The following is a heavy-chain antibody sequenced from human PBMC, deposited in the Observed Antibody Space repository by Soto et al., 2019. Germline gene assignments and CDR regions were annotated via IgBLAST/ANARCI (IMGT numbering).Heavy chain of an antibody. D-gene: IGHD2-2*01. V-gene: IGHV4-61*08. Sequence: SETLSLTCDVSGDTISTGGYTWAWIRQPPGKGLEWIGYIYYSGSTNYNPSLKSRVTISVDTSKNQFSLKLSSVTAADTAVYYCAREGRYCSSTSCYRVGAFDIWGQGTMVTVSS. J-gene: IGHJ3*02. CDR1: GDTISTGGYT. CDR2: IYYSGST. CDR3: AREGRYCSSTSCYRVGAFDI.